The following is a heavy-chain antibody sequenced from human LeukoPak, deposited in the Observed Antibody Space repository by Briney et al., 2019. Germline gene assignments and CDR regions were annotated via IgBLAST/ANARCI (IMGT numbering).Heavy chain of an antibody. CDR1: GGSTSSYY. J-gene: IGHJ5*02. CDR2: IYYSGST. CDR3: ARDPQGYDFWSGPKSWFDP. V-gene: IGHV4-59*01. D-gene: IGHD3-3*01. Sequence: PSETLSLTCTVSGGSTSSYYWSWIRQPPGKGLEWIGYIYYSGSTNYNPSLKSRVTISVDTSKNRFSLKLSSVTAADTAVYYCARDPQGYDFWSGPKSWFDPWGQGTLVTVSS.